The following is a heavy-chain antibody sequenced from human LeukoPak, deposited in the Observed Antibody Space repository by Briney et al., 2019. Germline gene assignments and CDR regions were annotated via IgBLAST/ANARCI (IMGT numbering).Heavy chain of an antibody. CDR3: ARDRDRSGSQSY. CDR2: IIPIFGTA. V-gene: IGHV1-69*13. Sequence: SVKVSCKASGGTFSSYAISWVRQAPGQGLEWMGGIIPIFGTANYAQKFQGRVTITADESTSTAYMELRTLRSDDTAVYYCARDRDRSGSQSYWGQGTLVTVSS. CDR1: GGTFSSYA. J-gene: IGHJ4*02. D-gene: IGHD1-26*01.